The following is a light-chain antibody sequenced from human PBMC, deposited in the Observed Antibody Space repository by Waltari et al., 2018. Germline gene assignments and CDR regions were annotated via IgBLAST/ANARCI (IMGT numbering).Light chain of an antibody. V-gene: IGLV1-47*01. CDR2: RND. CDR1: SSNIGTNY. J-gene: IGLJ2*01. CDR3: ASWGDGLSGPSVV. Sequence: QSVLTQPPSASGTPGQRVTFSCSGSSSNIGTNYIYWYQQLPGTAPKPLIFRNDQRPSGVPDRFSASKSGTSASLAISGLRSEDEADYYCASWGDGLSGPSVVFGGGTKLTVL.